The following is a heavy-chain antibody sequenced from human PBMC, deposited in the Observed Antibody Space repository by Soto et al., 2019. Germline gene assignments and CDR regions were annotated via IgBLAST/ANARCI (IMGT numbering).Heavy chain of an antibody. CDR1: GFTVSSSA. CDR3: AKDRGSGGIVAGTPDY. D-gene: IGHD6-19*01. CDR2: FSACGSR. Sequence: QSGVSLRLSCAASGFTVSSSAMIWVRQAPGKGLEWVATFSACGSRYYADSVKGRFTISRNSSQNTLYLQMNGLRAEDTALYYCAKDRGSGGIVAGTPDYWGQGTLVTVSS. J-gene: IGHJ4*02. V-gene: IGHV3-23*01.